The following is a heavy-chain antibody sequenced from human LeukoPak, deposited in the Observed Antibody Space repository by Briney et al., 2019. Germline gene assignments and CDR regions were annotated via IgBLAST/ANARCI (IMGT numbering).Heavy chain of an antibody. CDR2: IYYSGST. D-gene: IGHD2-15*01. CDR1: GGSVSSGSYY. CDR3: ARESGGGYVAKYYYYGMDV. V-gene: IGHV4-61*01. J-gene: IGHJ6*02. Sequence: PSETLSLTCTVSGGSVSSGSYYWSWIRQPPGKGLEWIGYIYYSGSTNYNPSLKSRVTISVDTSKNQFSLKPSSVTAADTAVYYCARESGGGYVAKYYYYGMDVWGQGTTVTVSS.